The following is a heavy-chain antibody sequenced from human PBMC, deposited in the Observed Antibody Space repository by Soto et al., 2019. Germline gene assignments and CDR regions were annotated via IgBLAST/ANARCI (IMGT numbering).Heavy chain of an antibody. V-gene: IGHV4-31*03. CDR2: ISYGGRT. J-gene: IGHJ4*02. D-gene: IGHD5-18*01. CDR3: SRGILV. CDR1: GGSINSGGYC. Sequence: QVQLQESGPGLVKPSQTLSLTCTVSGGSINSGGYCWSWIRQHPGKGLDWIGCISYGGRTSYNPSLKSRVTISVATSKNQFSLKLTSVTAADTAVYYCSRGILVWGQGALITVSS.